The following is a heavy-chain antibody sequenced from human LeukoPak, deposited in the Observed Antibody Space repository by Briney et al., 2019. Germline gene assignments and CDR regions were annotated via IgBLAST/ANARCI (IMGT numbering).Heavy chain of an antibody. CDR3: AKEASRGFDI. Sequence: GGSLRLSCAASGFTVGNNYMNWVRQAPGKGLEWVSIFYSGGSTYYADSVKGRFTISRDNSKNTLYLQMNSLRAEDTAVYYCAKEASRGFDIWGQGTMVTVSS. V-gene: IGHV3-66*01. CDR2: FYSGGST. J-gene: IGHJ3*02. D-gene: IGHD6-6*01. CDR1: GFTVGNNY.